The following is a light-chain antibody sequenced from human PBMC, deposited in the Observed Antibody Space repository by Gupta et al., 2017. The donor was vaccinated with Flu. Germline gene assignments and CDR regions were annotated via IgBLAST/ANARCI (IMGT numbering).Light chain of an antibody. CDR3: QQANSFLLT. CDR2: AAS. J-gene: IGKJ4*01. Sequence: DIQMTQSPSSVSTSVGDRVTITCRASQGISKWLARYQQKPGKAPKLLISAASSLQSGVPSRFSGSGSGTDFTLTISSLQSEDSATYYCQQANSFLLTFGGGTKVEIK. CDR1: QGISKW. V-gene: IGKV1-12*01.